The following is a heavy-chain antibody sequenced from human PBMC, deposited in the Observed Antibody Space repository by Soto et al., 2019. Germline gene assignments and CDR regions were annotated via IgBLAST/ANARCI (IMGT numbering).Heavy chain of an antibody. J-gene: IGHJ5*01. CDR1: GDSISTVDYF. CDR3: ARGRYCLTGRCFPNWFDS. V-gene: IGHV4-30-4*01. CDR2: IYKSATT. D-gene: IGHD2-15*01. Sequence: SETLSLTCSVSGDSISTVDYFWAWIRQPPGQALEYIGYIYKSATTYYNPSFESRVAISLDTSKSQFSLNVTSVTAADTAVYFCARGRYCLTGRCFPNWFDSWGPGTLVTVSS.